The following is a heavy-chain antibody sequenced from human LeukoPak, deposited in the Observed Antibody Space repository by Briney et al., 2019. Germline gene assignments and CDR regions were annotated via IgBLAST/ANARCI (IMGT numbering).Heavy chain of an antibody. J-gene: IGHJ4*02. CDR1: GGSISSGGYY. CDR3: ARGIADPYSFDS. CDR2: IYYSGST. V-gene: IGHV4-31*03. D-gene: IGHD6-13*01. Sequence: SETLSLTCTVSGGSISSGGYYWSWIRQHPGKGLEWIGYIYYSGSTYYTPSLKNRVTISVATSKNQFSLNLSSVTAADTAVYYCARGIADPYSFDSWGQGILVTVSS.